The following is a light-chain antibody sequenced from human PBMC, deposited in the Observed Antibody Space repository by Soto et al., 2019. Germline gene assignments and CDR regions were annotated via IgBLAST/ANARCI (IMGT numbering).Light chain of an antibody. CDR3: QQYGTSPYT. V-gene: IGKV3-20*01. CDR1: QSVSRNF. CDR2: GAS. Sequence: EIVLTQSPGTLSLSPGERVTLSCRTSQSVSRNFLAWYQHKPGQAPRLLISGASSRAPGLPDRFSGSGSRTDFTLTISRLEPEDFAVYYCQQYGTSPYTFGQGTKLEIK. J-gene: IGKJ2*01.